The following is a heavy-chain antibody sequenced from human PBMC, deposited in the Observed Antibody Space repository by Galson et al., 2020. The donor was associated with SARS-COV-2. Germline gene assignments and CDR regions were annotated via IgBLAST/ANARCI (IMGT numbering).Heavy chain of an antibody. CDR2: IYPGDSDT. D-gene: IGHD3-10*01. CDR1: GYSFTSYW. CDR3: VRRSVHYYGSGSYEDGGMDV. J-gene: IGHJ6*02. Sequence: GESLKISCKGSGYSFTSYWIGWVRQMPGKGLEWMGIIYPGDSDTRYSPSFQGQVTISADKSISTAYLQWSSLKASDTAMYYCVRRSVHYYGSGSYEDGGMDVWGQGTTVTVSS. V-gene: IGHV5-51*01.